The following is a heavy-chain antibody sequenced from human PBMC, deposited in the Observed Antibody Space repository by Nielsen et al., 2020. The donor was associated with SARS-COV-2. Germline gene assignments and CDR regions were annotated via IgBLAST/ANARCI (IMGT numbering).Heavy chain of an antibody. V-gene: IGHV4-4*02. CDR1: GASISSNVW. Sequence: SETLSLTCGVSGASISSNVWWSWVRQPPGKGLEWIGEISHTGDTNYKPSLKSRVTMSVDKSKNQFSLRLSSVTAADTAIYYCARRNTVVVPSPVRGLGPWLSCYYMDVWGKGTTVTVSS. CDR3: ARRNTVVVPSPVRGLGPWLSCYYMDV. CDR2: ISHTGDT. J-gene: IGHJ6*03. D-gene: IGHD2-21*01.